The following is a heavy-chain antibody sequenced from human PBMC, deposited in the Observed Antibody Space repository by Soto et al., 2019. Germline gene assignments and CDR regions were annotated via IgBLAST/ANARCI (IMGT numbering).Heavy chain of an antibody. CDR1: GGTFSSYA. CDR3: AGGGIVGEVLGMEV. CDR2: VIPIFGTA. V-gene: IGHV1-69*01. J-gene: IGHJ6*02. D-gene: IGHD1-26*01. Sequence: QVQLVQSGAEVKKPGSAVKVSCKASGGTFSSYAISWVRQAPGQGLEWMGGVIPIFGTANYAQKFQGRVTITADESTGTAYMELSRLRAEDMAVDYGAGGGIVGEVLGMEVWGQGTTVTAS.